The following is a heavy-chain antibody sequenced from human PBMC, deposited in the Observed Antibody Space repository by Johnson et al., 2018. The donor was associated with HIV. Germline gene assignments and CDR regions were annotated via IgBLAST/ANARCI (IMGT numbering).Heavy chain of an antibody. CDR3: AKGLYYGGSGDYAFDM. Sequence: QVQLVESGGGVVQPGRSLRLSCEASGFTFSSYAMHWVRQAPGKGLEWVAVISYDGSNTYYADSVKGRFTISRDNSKNTVYLQMSGLRVEDTAVYYCAKGLYYGGSGDYAFDMWGQGTMVTVSS. CDR2: ISYDGSNT. J-gene: IGHJ3*02. V-gene: IGHV3-30*04. D-gene: IGHD2-21*01. CDR1: GFTFSSYA.